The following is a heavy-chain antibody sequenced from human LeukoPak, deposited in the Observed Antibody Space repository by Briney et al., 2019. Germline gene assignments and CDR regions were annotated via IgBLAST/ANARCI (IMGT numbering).Heavy chain of an antibody. D-gene: IGHD2/OR15-2a*01. CDR1: GFAFSRYL. Sequence: PGGSLRLSCAASGFAFSRYLMHWVRHAPGKGQVRVSRIQTDEKDTTYADSVKGRFTISRDNAKNTLYLQMDSLRVGEDTAVYYCARAAGNTYAMDVWGKGTTVTVSS. V-gene: IGHV3-74*03. CDR3: ARAAGNTYAMDV. J-gene: IGHJ6*03. CDR2: IQTDEKDT.